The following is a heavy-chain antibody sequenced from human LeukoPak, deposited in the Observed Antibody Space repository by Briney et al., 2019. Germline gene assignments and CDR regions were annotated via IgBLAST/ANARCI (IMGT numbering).Heavy chain of an antibody. Sequence: GGSLRLSCAASGFTFSSYWMSWVRQAPGKGLEWAANIKQDGSEKHYVDSVKGRLTISRDNAKNSLYLQMNSLRAEDTAVYYCARSPGYYFDYWGQGTLVTVSS. CDR1: GFTFSSYW. D-gene: IGHD3-10*01. V-gene: IGHV3-7*01. CDR3: ARSPGYYFDY. J-gene: IGHJ4*02. CDR2: IKQDGSEK.